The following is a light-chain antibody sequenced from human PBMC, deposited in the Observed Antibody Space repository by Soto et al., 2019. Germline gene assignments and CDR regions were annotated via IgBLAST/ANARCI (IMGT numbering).Light chain of an antibody. CDR1: QSISSW. CDR3: QQYNSYSPLT. J-gene: IGKJ4*01. Sequence: DIQMTQSPSTLSASVGDRVTITCRASQSISSWLAWYQQKPGKAPKLLIYDASSLESGVPSRFSGSGSGTKFTLTISSLQHDDFATYYCQQYNSYSPLTFGGGTKVEIK. CDR2: DAS. V-gene: IGKV1-5*01.